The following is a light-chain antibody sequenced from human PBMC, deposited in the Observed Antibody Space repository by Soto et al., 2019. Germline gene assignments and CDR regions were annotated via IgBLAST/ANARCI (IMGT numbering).Light chain of an antibody. Sequence: EIVLTQSPGTLSLSPWEKANRFCWASQSVISNYLAWYQQKPGQAPRLLIYGASSRATGIPDRFTGSGSGTDFTLTIIRLEPEDFAVYYCQQYGSSSITFGQGTRLEIK. CDR1: QSVISNY. CDR3: QQYGSSSIT. CDR2: GAS. J-gene: IGKJ5*01. V-gene: IGKV3-20*01.